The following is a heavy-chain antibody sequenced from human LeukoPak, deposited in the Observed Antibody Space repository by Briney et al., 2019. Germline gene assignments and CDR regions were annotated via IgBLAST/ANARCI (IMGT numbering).Heavy chain of an antibody. Sequence: SETLSLTCTVSGGSISSYYWSWIRQPPGKGLEWIGSIYYSGSTYYNPSLKSRVTISVDTSKNQFSLKLSSVTAADTAVYYCAREGHYGSGSYLDYWGQGTLVTVSS. V-gene: IGHV4-59*12. J-gene: IGHJ4*02. D-gene: IGHD3-10*01. CDR2: IYYSGST. CDR1: GGSISSYY. CDR3: AREGHYGSGSYLDY.